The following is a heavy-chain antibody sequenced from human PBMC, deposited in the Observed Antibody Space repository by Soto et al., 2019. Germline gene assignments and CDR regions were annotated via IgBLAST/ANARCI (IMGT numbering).Heavy chain of an antibody. J-gene: IGHJ4*02. D-gene: IGHD3-9*01. CDR2: IYSDGST. Sequence: EVQLVESGGGLVQPGGSLRLSCAASGFTVNSNYMSWVRQAPGKGLEWVSVIYSDGSTYYADSVKGRFIISRDNSNNTLYFQMNSLRAEDTAVYYCATLTKYDILTGFYPCWCQGTLVTVSS. CDR3: ATLTKYDILTGFYPC. CDR1: GFTVNSNY. V-gene: IGHV3-66*01.